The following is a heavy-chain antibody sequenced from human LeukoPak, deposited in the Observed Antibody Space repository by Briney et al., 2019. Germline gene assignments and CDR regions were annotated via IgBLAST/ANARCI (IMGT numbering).Heavy chain of an antibody. D-gene: IGHD5-12*01. J-gene: IGHJ4*02. V-gene: IGHV1-18*01. CDR1: GYTFTSYS. CDR3: ARGNMVATSDY. Sequence: ASVKVSCKASGYTFTSYSISWVRQAPGQGLEWMGWISAYNGNTNYAQKLQGRVTMTTDTSTSTAYMELRSLSSVTAADTAVYYCARGNMVATSDYWGQGTLVTVSS. CDR2: ISAYNGNT.